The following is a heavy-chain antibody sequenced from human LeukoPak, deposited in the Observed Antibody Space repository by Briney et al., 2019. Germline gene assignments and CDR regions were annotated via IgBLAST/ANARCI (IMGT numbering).Heavy chain of an antibody. CDR3: ARDQWFGEFLDAFDI. Sequence: PSETLSLTCTVSGGSISSHYWSWIRQPAGKGLEWIGRIYNTGSTSYNLSLKSRVTMSVDTSKNQFSLKLSSVTAADTAVYYCARDQWFGEFLDAFDIWGQGTMVTVSS. D-gene: IGHD3-10*01. J-gene: IGHJ3*02. V-gene: IGHV4-4*07. CDR2: IYNTGST. CDR1: GGSISSHY.